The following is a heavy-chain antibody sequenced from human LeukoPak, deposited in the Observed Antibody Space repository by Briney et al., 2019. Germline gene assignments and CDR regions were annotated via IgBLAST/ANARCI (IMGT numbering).Heavy chain of an antibody. Sequence: GRPLRLSCAASGFTFSSYSMHWVRQAPGKGLEWVAIIWYDASKKYYADSVKGRFTISRDNSKNTLYLQMDSLRAEDTAVYYCARGRIPGYYFDYWGQGTLVTVSS. J-gene: IGHJ4*02. CDR3: ARGRIPGYYFDY. D-gene: IGHD2-15*01. CDR2: IWYDASKK. CDR1: GFTFSSYS. V-gene: IGHV3-33*08.